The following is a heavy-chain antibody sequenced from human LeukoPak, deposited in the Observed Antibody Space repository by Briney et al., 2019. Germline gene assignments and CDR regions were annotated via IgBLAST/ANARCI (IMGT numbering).Heavy chain of an antibody. Sequence: GGPLRLSCAASGFTFSSYAMHWVRQAPGKGLEWVAVISYDGSNKYYADSVKGRFTISRDNAKNSLYLQMNSLRAEDTAVYYCAREYSYGYEYYYMDVWGKGTTVTVSS. CDR3: AREYSYGYEYYYMDV. V-gene: IGHV3-30*04. CDR1: GFTFSSYA. D-gene: IGHD5-18*01. CDR2: ISYDGSNK. J-gene: IGHJ6*03.